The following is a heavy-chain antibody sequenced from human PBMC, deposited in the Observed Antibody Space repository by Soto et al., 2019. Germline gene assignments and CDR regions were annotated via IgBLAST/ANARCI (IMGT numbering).Heavy chain of an antibody. D-gene: IGHD3-16*01. V-gene: IGHV3-7*01. CDR1: GFTFSPYW. CDR2: INQDGSER. Sequence: EVQLVESGGGWVQPGGSLRLPCAASGFTFSPYWMTWVRQPPGKGLEWVASINQDGSERYYVDSVRGRFTISRDNAKNSLYLQMNSLRAEDTAVYYCVCGGNFFVYWGQGTLVTVSP. J-gene: IGHJ4*02. CDR3: VCGGNFFVY.